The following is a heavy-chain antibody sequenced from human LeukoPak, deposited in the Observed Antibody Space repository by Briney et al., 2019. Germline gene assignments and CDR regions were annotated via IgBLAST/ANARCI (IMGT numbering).Heavy chain of an antibody. D-gene: IGHD6-13*01. V-gene: IGHV1-18*01. J-gene: IGHJ6*02. Sequence: ASVKVSCKASGYTFTSYGISWVRQAPGQGLEWMGWISAYNGNTNYAQKLQGRVTMTTATTTSTAYMELRSLRSDATAVYYCASPRIAAAGIYGMDVWGQGTTVTVSS. CDR3: ASPRIAAAGIYGMDV. CDR2: ISAYNGNT. CDR1: GYTFTSYG.